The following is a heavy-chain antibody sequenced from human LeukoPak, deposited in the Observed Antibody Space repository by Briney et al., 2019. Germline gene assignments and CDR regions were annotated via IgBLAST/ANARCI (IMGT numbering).Heavy chain of an antibody. CDR3: ARESSGSYWG. V-gene: IGHV3-74*01. J-gene: IGHJ4*02. CDR1: VFIFIKDE. Sequence: GGALRLSCAASVFIFIKDEMHWVPQAPGKGLVWVSRLKREGPTTTYEAAVRGPFTISRDNAKNILYLQMTSLRVDDTAVYYCARESSGSYWGWGQGTLVTVYS. D-gene: IGHD1-26*01. CDR2: LKREGPTT.